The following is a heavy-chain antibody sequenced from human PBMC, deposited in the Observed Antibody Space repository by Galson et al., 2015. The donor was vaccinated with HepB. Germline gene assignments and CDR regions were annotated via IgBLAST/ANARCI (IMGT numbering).Heavy chain of an antibody. J-gene: IGHJ4*02. CDR2: ISAYNGNT. V-gene: IGHV1-18*01. CDR3: ARDTEWLLLDASTIIDY. CDR1: GYTFTSYG. D-gene: IGHD3-22*01. Sequence: SVKVSCKASGYTFTSYGISWVRQAPGQGLEWMGWISAYNGNTNYAQKLQGRVTMTTDTSTSTAYMELRSLRSDDTAVYYCARDTEWLLLDASTIIDYWGQGTLVTVSS.